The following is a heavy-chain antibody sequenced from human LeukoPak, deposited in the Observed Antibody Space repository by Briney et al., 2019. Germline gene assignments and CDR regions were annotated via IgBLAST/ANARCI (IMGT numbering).Heavy chain of an antibody. D-gene: IGHD4-23*01. Sequence: ASVKVSCKASGYTFSSYYMHWVRQAPGQALEWVGLINPTGDSTNYAQNFRGRVTMTRDTSTSTVYMDLSSLRSEDTAVYYCAREASGGYFDYWGQGTLVTVSS. CDR1: GYTFSSYY. CDR3: AREASGGYFDY. V-gene: IGHV1-46*01. CDR2: INPTGDST. J-gene: IGHJ4*02.